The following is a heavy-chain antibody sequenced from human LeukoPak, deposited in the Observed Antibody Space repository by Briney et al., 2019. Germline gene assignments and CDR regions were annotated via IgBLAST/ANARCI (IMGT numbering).Heavy chain of an antibody. CDR1: GLTFSNHA. CDR2: ISGSSGST. J-gene: IGHJ4*02. D-gene: IGHD3-10*01. V-gene: IGHV3-23*01. Sequence: PGGSLRLSCAASGLTFSNHAMGWVRQAPGKGLEWISEISGSSGSTYYADSVKGRFTSTRDNSKNTLYLQMNSLRAEDTAVYYCTRELFDFDYWGQGTLVSVSA. CDR3: TRELFDFDY.